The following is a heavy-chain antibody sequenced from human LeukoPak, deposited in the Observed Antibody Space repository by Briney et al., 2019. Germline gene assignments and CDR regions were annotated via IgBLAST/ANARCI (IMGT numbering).Heavy chain of an antibody. CDR2: INPNSGGT. CDR3: ARDRGVITMVRGVKFWFDP. V-gene: IGHV1-2*02. D-gene: IGHD3-10*01. J-gene: IGHJ5*02. CDR1: GYTFTTYA. Sequence: ASVKVSCKASGYTFTTYAIHWVRQAPGQRLEWMGWINPNSGGTNYAQKFQGRVTMTRDTSISTAYMELSRLRSDDTAVYYCARDRGVITMVRGVKFWFDPWGQGTLVTVSS.